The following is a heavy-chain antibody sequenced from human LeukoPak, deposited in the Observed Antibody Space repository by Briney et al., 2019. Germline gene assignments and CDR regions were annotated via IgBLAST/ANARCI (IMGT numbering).Heavy chain of an antibody. CDR3: ARESWGYNDY. J-gene: IGHJ4*02. CDR1: GFTFSSYA. CDR2: ISSNGGST. Sequence: GGSLRLSCAASGFTFSSYAMHWVRQAPGKGLEYVSAISSNGGSTYYANSVKGRFTISRDNSKNTLYLQMGSLRAEDMAVYYCARESWGYNDYWGQGTLVTVSS. V-gene: IGHV3-64*01. D-gene: IGHD5-24*01.